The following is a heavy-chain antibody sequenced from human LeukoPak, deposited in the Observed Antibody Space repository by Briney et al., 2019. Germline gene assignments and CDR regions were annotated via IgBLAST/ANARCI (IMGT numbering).Heavy chain of an antibody. CDR2: ISSSSTYI. CDR3: ARDRPMYYDILTGEIDY. J-gene: IGHJ4*02. Sequence: GGSLRLSCAASGFTFSSYEMNWVRQAPGKGLEWVSSISSSSTYINYADSVKGRFTITRDNAKNSLFLQMHSLRAEDTAVYYCARDRPMYYDILTGEIDYWGQGTLVTVSS. D-gene: IGHD3-9*01. V-gene: IGHV3-21*01. CDR1: GFTFSSYE.